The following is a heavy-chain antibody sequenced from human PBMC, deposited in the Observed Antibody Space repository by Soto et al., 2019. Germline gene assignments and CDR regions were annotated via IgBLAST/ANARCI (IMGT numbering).Heavy chain of an antibody. CDR2: ISASNGNT. V-gene: IGHV1-18*04. D-gene: IGHD2-2*02. CDR1: GYTFTSYG. J-gene: IGHJ6*02. Sequence: WASVKVSCKASGYTFTSYGITWVRQAPGQGLEWMGWISASNGNTNYAQKLQGRVTMTTDTSTSTAYMELRSLRSDDTAVYYCARDTVIVVVPAAIQYYYYYYGMDVWGQGTTVTVSS. CDR3: ARDTVIVVVPAAIQYYYYYYGMDV.